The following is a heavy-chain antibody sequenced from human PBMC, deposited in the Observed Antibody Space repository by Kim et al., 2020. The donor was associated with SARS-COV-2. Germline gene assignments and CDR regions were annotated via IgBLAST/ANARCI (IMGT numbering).Heavy chain of an antibody. CDR3: AKSQDAWVVVAATLYAQGWFDP. D-gene: IGHD2-15*01. V-gene: IGHV3-23*01. CDR1: GFTFSSYA. J-gene: IGHJ5*02. CDR2: ISGSGGST. Sequence: GGSLRLSCAASGFTFSSYAMSWVRQAPGKGLEWVSAISGSGGSTYYADSVKGRFTISRDNSKNTLYLQMNSLRAEDTAVYYCAKSQDAWVVVAATLYAQGWFDPWGQGTLVTVSS.